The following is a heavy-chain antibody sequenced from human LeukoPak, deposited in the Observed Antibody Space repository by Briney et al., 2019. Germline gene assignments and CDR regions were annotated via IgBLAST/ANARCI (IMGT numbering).Heavy chain of an antibody. CDR3: AKGSYRDY. CDR1: GFTFSDYA. V-gene: IGHV3-30-3*01. J-gene: IGHJ4*03. Sequence: GGSLRLSCGASGFTFSDYALHWVRQAPGKGLEWVAVISFDGGKTTYADSVRGRFTISRDNSKDTLYLQMSGLRGEDTAIYYCAKGSYRDYWGQGTLVSVSS. CDR2: ISFDGGKT.